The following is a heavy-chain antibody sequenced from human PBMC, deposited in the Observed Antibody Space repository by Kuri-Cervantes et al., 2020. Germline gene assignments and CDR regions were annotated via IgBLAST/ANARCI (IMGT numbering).Heavy chain of an antibody. CDR3: ARDKGPPGTGPTNTYNWFDP. V-gene: IGHV1-69*05. D-gene: IGHD6-13*01. Sequence: SVKVSCKASGDTFNSYAIGWVRQAPGQGLEWVGGIIPIFGTANYAQKFQGRVTITTDESTSTAYMELSSLRSEDTAVYYCARDKGPPGTGPTNTYNWFDPWGQGTLVTVSS. J-gene: IGHJ5*02. CDR1: GDTFNSYA. CDR2: IIPIFGTA.